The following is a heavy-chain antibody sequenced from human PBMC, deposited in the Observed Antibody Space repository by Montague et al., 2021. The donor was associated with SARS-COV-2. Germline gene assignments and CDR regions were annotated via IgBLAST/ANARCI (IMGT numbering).Heavy chain of an antibody. V-gene: IGHV3-30*18. Sequence: SLRLSCAASGLSVGNSNMHWVRQAPGKGLEWVAVFSFVGSNRYYTDSVKGRFTISRGDSENKLHLQMNSLRPEDTAVYYCANWENWGQGTLVIVSS. CDR3: ANWEN. J-gene: IGHJ4*02. CDR1: GLSVGNSN. CDR2: FSFVGSNR. D-gene: IGHD1-26*01.